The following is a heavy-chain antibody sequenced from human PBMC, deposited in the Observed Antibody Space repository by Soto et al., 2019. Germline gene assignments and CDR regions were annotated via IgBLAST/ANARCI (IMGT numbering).Heavy chain of an antibody. V-gene: IGHV4-59*01. CDR1: GGPTIGYY. CDR2: IYYSGST. Sequence: PSRTLPPRAVFPGGPTIGYYWSWIRQPPGKGLEWIGYIYYSGSTNYNPSLKSRVTISVDTSKNQFSLKLSSVTAADTAVYYCARDRSLDYWGQGTLVTVSS. J-gene: IGHJ4*02. CDR3: ARDRSLDY.